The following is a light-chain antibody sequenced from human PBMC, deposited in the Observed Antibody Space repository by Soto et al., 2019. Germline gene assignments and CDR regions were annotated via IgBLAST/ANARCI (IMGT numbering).Light chain of an antibody. CDR2: GAS. V-gene: IGKV3-20*01. Sequence: EIVLTQSPGTLSLSPGERATLSCRASQSVSSSYLAWYQQKPGQAPRLLIYGASSRAADIPDRFSGSGSGTDFTLTISRLEPEDFALYYCQQYGISPLTFGGGTKVEIK. J-gene: IGKJ4*01. CDR3: QQYGISPLT. CDR1: QSVSSSY.